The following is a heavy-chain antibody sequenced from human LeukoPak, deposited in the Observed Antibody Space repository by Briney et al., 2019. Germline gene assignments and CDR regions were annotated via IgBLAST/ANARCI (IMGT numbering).Heavy chain of an antibody. V-gene: IGHV3-30*03. CDR2: ISYDGNSK. D-gene: IGHD4-17*01. Sequence: GGSLRLSCAASGFTVSSYGMHWVRQAPGKGLEWVAVISYDGNSKYYADSVKGRFTISRDNSKNTLYLQMNSLRAEDTAVYYCAREDGDYGFDYWGQGTLVTVSS. CDR3: AREDGDYGFDY. CDR1: GFTVSSYG. J-gene: IGHJ4*02.